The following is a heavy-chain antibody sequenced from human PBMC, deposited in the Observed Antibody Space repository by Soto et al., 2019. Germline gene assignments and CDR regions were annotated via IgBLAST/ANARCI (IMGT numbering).Heavy chain of an antibody. J-gene: IGHJ4*02. D-gene: IGHD4-17*01. CDR1: GYTFSRYA. Sequence: GASVKVSCKASGYTFSRYAMHWVRQAPGQRLEWMGWINAGSGNTEYSQKFQDRVTISRDTSATIVYMELSSLSSEDTAVYYCARLNTVILFSGFGYWGQGTLVTVSS. CDR2: INAGSGNT. CDR3: ARLNTVILFSGFGY. V-gene: IGHV1-3*01.